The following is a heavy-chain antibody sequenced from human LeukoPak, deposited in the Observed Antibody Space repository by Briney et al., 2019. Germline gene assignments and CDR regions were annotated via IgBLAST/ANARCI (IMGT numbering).Heavy chain of an antibody. V-gene: IGHV4-59*08. CDR3: ARRYCSGGSCYPRHFDF. CDR2: IYYSGMT. D-gene: IGHD2-15*01. CDR1: GGSISSYY. J-gene: IGHJ4*02. Sequence: SETLSLTCTVSGGSISSYYWSWIRQPPGKGLEWIGYIYYSGMTNYNPSLKGRVTMSVDTSKSQFSLNLNSATAADTAVYYCARRYCSGGSCYPRHFDFWGQGTLVTVSS.